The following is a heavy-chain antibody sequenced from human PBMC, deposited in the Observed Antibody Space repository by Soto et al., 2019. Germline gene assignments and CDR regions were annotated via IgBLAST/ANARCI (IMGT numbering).Heavy chain of an antibody. V-gene: IGHV5-51*01. Sequence: PGESLKISCKGSGYSFTTNWIGWVRQMPGKGLEWMGVIYPGDSDTRYSPSFQGQVAISADKSINTAYLQWSSLKASDTATYFCARQGFSKHYFYAADVWGQGTTVTVSS. D-gene: IGHD6-13*01. J-gene: IGHJ6*02. CDR2: IYPGDSDT. CDR1: GYSFTTNW. CDR3: ARQGFSKHYFYAADV.